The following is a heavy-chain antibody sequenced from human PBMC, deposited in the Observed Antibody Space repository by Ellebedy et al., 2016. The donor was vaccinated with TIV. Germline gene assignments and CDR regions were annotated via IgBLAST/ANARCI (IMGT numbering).Heavy chain of an antibody. CDR1: GGSISSGGYY. CDR3: ARDEGGYYDILTGYYHPGYFDY. V-gene: IGHV4-31*03. D-gene: IGHD3-9*01. J-gene: IGHJ4*02. Sequence: SETLSLXXTVSGGSISSGGYYWSWLRQHPGKGLEWIGYIYYSGSTYYNPSLKSRVTISVDTSKNQFSLKLSSVTAADTAVDYCARDEGGYYDILTGYYHPGYFDYWGQGTLVTVSS. CDR2: IYYSGST.